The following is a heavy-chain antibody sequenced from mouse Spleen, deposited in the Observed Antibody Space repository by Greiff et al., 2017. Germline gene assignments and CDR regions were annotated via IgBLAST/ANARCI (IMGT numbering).Heavy chain of an antibody. D-gene: IGHD2-13*01. J-gene: IGHJ4*01. V-gene: IGHV1-82*01. CDR2: IYPGDGDP. Sequence: QVQLQQSGPELVKPGASVKISCKASDYAFRNSWMNWVKQRPGQGLEWIGRIYPGDGDPNYNGKFKGKATLTADKSSSTAYIQLTSLTSEDSAVYFCARREYGDYKGAMGYWGQGTSVTGSS. CDR3: ARREYGDYKGAMGY. CDR1: DYAFRNSW.